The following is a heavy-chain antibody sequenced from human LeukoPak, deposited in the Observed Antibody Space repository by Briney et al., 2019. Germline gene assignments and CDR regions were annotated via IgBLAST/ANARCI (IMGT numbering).Heavy chain of an antibody. J-gene: IGHJ4*02. D-gene: IGHD1-14*01. CDR3: SRRKIFDY. CDR1: GFTFGDFA. CDR2: IRSKAYGGTT. V-gene: IGHV3-49*03. Sequence: GGSLRLSCIGSGFTFGDFAMSWFRQAPGKGLEWVGFIRSKAYGGTTDYAASVKGRFTISRDDSKSIAYLQMNSLRTEDTAVYYCSRRKIFDYWGQGTLVTVSS.